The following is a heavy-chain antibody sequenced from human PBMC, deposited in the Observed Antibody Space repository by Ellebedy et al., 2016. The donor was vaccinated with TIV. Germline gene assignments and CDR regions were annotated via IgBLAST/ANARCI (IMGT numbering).Heavy chain of an antibody. Sequence: MPSETLSLTCTVSGGSISSYYWSWIRQPAGKGLEWIGRIYTSGSTNYNPSLKSRVTMSVDTSKNQFSLTLSSVTAADTAVYYCASGYSSGWLDYWGQGTLVTVSS. D-gene: IGHD6-19*01. J-gene: IGHJ4*02. CDR3: ASGYSSGWLDY. CDR2: IYTSGST. V-gene: IGHV4-4*07. CDR1: GGSISSYY.